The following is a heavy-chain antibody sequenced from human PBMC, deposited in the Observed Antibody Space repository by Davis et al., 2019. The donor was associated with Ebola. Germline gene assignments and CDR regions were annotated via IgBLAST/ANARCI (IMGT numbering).Heavy chain of an antibody. V-gene: IGHV4-59*08. CDR1: GGSISSYY. D-gene: IGHD3-22*01. CDR2: IYYSGSP. Sequence: MPSETLSLTCTVSGGSISSYYWSWIRQPPGKGLEWIGYIYYSGSPNYNPSLKSRVTISVDTSKNQFSLKLSSVTAADTAVYYCARHVSAYYYDSSGYYSVPSGMDVWGQGTTVIVSS. CDR3: ARHVSAYYYDSSGYYSVPSGMDV. J-gene: IGHJ6*02.